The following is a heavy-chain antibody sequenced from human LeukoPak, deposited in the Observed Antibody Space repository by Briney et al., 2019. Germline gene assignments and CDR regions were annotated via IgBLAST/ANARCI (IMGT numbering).Heavy chain of an antibody. D-gene: IGHD1-14*01. CDR1: GFPFSSYW. V-gene: IGHV3-7*01. CDR2: IKQDGGET. J-gene: IGHJ4*02. CDR3: TRDLIRIKGRGGQNY. Sequence: GGSLRLSCAASGFPFSSYWMSWVRQAPGKGLEWVANIKQDGGETFYMDSVKGRFTISRDNAKNSLYLQMNSLRAEDTAVYYCTRDLIRIKGRGGQNYWGQGTLVTVSS.